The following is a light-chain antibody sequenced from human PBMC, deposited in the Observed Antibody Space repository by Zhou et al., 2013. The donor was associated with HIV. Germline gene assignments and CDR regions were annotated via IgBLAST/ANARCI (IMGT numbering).Light chain of an antibody. CDR3: AAWDDSLNGVV. CDR2: SNS. V-gene: IGLV1-44*01. Sequence: QSVLTQPPSASGTPGQRVSIFCSGSNSNIGKNTVNWYQHLPGTAPRLLICSNSLRPSGVPDRISGSRSGTAASLAFSGLQSEDEASYYCAAWDDSLNGVVFGGGTKLTVL. J-gene: IGLJ2*01. CDR1: NSNIGKNT.